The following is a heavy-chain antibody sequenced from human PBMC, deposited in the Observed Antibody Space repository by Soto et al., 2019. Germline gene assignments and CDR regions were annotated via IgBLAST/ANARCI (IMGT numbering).Heavy chain of an antibody. CDR1: GGSISSGDYY. CDR2: IYYSGST. CDR3: ARDLLCSGGSCYSRWFDP. Sequence: SETLSLTCTVSGGSISSGDYYWSWIRQPPGKGLEWIGYIYYSGSTYYNPSLESRVTISVDTSKNQFSLKRSSVTAADTAVYYCARDLLCSGGSCYSRWFDPWGQGTLVTVSS. D-gene: IGHD2-15*01. V-gene: IGHV4-30-4*01. J-gene: IGHJ5*02.